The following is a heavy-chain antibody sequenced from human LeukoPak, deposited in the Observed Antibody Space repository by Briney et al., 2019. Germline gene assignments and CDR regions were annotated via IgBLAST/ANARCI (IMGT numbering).Heavy chain of an antibody. D-gene: IGHD3-16*02. CDR1: GYTFSDHY. Sequence: ASVKVSCKTSGYTFSDHYIYWVRQTPKQGLEWMGFINPRTGATYYVENFQGRVTLTRDTSISTAYLELRSDDTAVYYCARVATKFQMLYPDFWGQGSLVTVSS. J-gene: IGHJ4*02. CDR3: ARVATKFQMLYPDF. CDR2: INPRTGAT. V-gene: IGHV1-2*02.